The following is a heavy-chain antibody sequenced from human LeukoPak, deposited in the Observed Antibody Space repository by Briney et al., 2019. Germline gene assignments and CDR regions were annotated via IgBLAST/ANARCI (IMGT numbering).Heavy chain of an antibody. V-gene: IGHV3-23*01. J-gene: IGHJ6*02. D-gene: IGHD1-14*01. Sequence: GGSLRLSCVASGFTFSSYAMSWVRQAPEKGLEWVSAISGSGGSTYYADSVKGRFTISRDNSKNTLYLQMNSLRAEDTAVYYCAKDPSGAPYYYGMDVWGQGTTVTVSS. CDR1: GFTFSSYA. CDR2: ISGSGGST. CDR3: AKDPSGAPYYYGMDV.